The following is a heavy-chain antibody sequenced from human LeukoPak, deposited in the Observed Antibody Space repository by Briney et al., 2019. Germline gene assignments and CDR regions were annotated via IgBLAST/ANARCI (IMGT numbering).Heavy chain of an antibody. CDR3: ARDLAPSVPTGGGNYFDY. D-gene: IGHD4-17*01. CDR1: GVTVNSIY. CDR2: IYAGGDT. V-gene: IGHV3-66*01. Sequence: GGSLRLSCAASGVTVNSIYMSWVRQAPGEGLEWVPVIYAGGDTYYAESVKGRFTISRDNSKNTVYLQMNSLRPEDTAIYYCARDLAPSVPTGGGNYFDYWGQGTLVTVAS. J-gene: IGHJ4*02.